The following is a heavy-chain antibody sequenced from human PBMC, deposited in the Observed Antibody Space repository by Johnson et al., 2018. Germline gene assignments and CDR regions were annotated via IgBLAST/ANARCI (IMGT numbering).Heavy chain of an antibody. J-gene: IGHJ6*02. D-gene: IGHD3-22*01. Sequence: QVQLVQSGGGLVQPGGSXRLSCAASGFTFSNAWMNWVRQAPGKGLEWVAVISYDGSNKYYADSVKGRFTISRDNSKNTLYLQMNSLRAEDTAVYYCARDSSYYYDSSGYYLACGMDVWGQGTTVTVSS. CDR1: GFTFSNAW. CDR3: ARDSSYYYDSSGYYLACGMDV. V-gene: IGHV3-30*03. CDR2: ISYDGSNK.